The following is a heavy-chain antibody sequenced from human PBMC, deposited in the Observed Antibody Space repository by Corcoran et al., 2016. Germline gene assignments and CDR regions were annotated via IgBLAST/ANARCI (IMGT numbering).Heavy chain of an antibody. CDR1: GFTFGDYA. CDR2: IRSKADGGTT. J-gene: IGHJ4*02. D-gene: IGHD6-6*01. V-gene: IGHV3-49*05. Sequence: EVQLVESGGGLVKPGRSLRLSCTASGFTFGDYAMSWFRQAPGKGLEWVGFIRSKADGGTTEYAASVKGRFTISRDDSKSIAYLQMNSLKTEDTAVYYCTRDPDWGGAARRFDYWGQGTLVTVSS. CDR3: TRDPDWGGAARRFDY.